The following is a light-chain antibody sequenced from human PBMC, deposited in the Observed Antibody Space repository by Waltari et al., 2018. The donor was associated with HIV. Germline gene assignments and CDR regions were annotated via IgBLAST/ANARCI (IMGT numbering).Light chain of an antibody. V-gene: IGKV1-NL1*01. J-gene: IGKJ1*01. CDR3: QQYYTTPLT. CDR2: AAS. CDR1: QDISNS. Sequence: DIQMTQSPSSLSASVGDRVTITCRASQDISNSLAWYQQKSGKAPKLLLYAASRLESGVQSRFRGSGSGTDYTLTISSLQPEDFATYYCQQYYTTPLTFGQGTKVEIK.